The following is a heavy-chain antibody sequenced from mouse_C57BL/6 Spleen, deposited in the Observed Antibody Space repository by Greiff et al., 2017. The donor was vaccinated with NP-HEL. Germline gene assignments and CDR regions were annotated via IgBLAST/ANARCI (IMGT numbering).Heavy chain of an antibody. CDR1: GYSFTSYY. J-gene: IGHJ3*01. CDR2: IYPGSGNT. V-gene: IGHV1-66*01. Sequence: QVQLQQSGPELVKPGASVKISCKASGYSFTSYYIHWVKQRPGQGLEWIGWIYPGSGNTKYNEKFKGKATLTADTSSSTAYMQLSSLTSEDSAVYYCAREGGIYYGSFFAYWGQGTLVTVSA. D-gene: IGHD1-1*01. CDR3: AREGGIYYGSFFAY.